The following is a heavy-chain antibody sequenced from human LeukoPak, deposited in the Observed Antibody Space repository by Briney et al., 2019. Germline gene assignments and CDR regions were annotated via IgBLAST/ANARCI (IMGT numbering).Heavy chain of an antibody. Sequence: PGGSLRLSCAASGFTFSSYSMNWVRQAPGKGLEWVSSISSSSSYIYYADSVKGRFTISRDNAKNSLYLQMNSLRAEDTAVYYCARDLEDYDFWSIHGYWGQGTLVTVSS. J-gene: IGHJ4*02. V-gene: IGHV3-21*01. D-gene: IGHD3-3*01. CDR1: GFTFSSYS. CDR2: ISSSSSYI. CDR3: ARDLEDYDFWSIHGY.